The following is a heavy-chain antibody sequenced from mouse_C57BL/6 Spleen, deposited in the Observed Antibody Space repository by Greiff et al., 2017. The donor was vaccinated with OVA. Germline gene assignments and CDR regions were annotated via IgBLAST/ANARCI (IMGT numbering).Heavy chain of an antibody. CDR1: GYSITSGYD. V-gene: IGHV3-1*01. Sequence: EVQLVESGPGMVKPSQSLSLTCTVTGYSITSGYDWHWIRHFPGNKLEWMGYISYSGSTNYNPSLKSRISITHDTSKNHFFLKLNSVTTEDTATYYCARGGYYGNLAYWGQGTLVTVSA. CDR3: ARGGYYGNLAY. CDR2: ISYSGST. J-gene: IGHJ3*01. D-gene: IGHD2-1*01.